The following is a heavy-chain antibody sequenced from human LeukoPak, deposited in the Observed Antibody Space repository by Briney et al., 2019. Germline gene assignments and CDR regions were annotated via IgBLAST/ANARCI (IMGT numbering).Heavy chain of an antibody. CDR1: GFTFSSYA. V-gene: IGHV3-30*04. CDR3: ARDRGYSGYDRGYYFDY. J-gene: IGHJ4*02. CDR2: ISYDGSNK. D-gene: IGHD5-12*01. Sequence: GGSLRLSCAASGFTFSSYAMHWVRQAPGKGLEWVAVISYDGSNKYYADSVKGRFTISRDNSKNTLYLQMNSLRAEDTAVYYCARDRGYSGYDRGYYFDYWGQGTLVTVSS.